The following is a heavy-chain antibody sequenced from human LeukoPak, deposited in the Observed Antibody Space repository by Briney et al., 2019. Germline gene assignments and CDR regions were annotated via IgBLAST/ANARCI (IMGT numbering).Heavy chain of an antibody. CDR1: GGSFSGYY. D-gene: IGHD5-12*01. J-gene: IGHJ3*02. CDR2: INHSGST. V-gene: IGHV4-34*01. CDR3: ARPDSGYGYDAFDI. Sequence: SETLSLTCAVYGGSFSGYYWSWIRQPPGKGLEWIGEINHSGSTNYNPSLKSRVTISVDTSKNQFSLKLSSVTAADTAMYYCARPDSGYGYDAFDIWGQGTMVTVSS.